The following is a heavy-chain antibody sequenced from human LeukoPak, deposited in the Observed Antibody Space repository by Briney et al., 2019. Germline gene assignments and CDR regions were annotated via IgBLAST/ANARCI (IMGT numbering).Heavy chain of an antibody. CDR3: AKTIGYGSGNDQAGG. D-gene: IGHD3-10*01. Sequence: GGSLRLSCAASGFTFSSYGMHWVRQAPGKGLEWVAVTSNDGSNKYYADSVKGRFTISRDNSKNTLYLQMHSLRVEDTAVYYCAKTIGYGSGNDQAGGWGQGTLVTVSS. CDR1: GFTFSSYG. J-gene: IGHJ4*02. V-gene: IGHV3-30-3*02. CDR2: TSNDGSNK.